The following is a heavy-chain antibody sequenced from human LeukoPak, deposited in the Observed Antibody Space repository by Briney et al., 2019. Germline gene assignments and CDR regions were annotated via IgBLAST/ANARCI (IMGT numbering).Heavy chain of an antibody. CDR2: INHSGST. J-gene: IGHJ4*02. V-gene: IGHV4-34*01. Sequence: PSETLSLTCAVYGGSFSGYYWSWIRQPPGKGLEWIGEINHSGSTNYNPSLESRVTISVDTSKNQFSLELSSVTAADTAVYYCARHGLTKDYWGQGTLVTVSS. D-gene: IGHD3-9*01. CDR3: ARHGLTKDY. CDR1: GGSFSGYY.